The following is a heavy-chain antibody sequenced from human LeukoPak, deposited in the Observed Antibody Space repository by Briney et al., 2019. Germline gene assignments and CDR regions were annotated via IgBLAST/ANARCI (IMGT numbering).Heavy chain of an antibody. CDR3: ARDLGYCSGGSCYPNPHFDY. Sequence: AASVTVSCKASGYTFTDYYMHWVRQAPGQGLEWLGWINPNSGGTNYAQKFQGRVTMTRDTSISTAYMELSRLRSDDTAVYYCARDLGYCSGGSCYPNPHFDYWGQGTLVTVSS. V-gene: IGHV1-2*02. J-gene: IGHJ4*02. CDR2: INPNSGGT. D-gene: IGHD2-15*01. CDR1: GYTFTDYY.